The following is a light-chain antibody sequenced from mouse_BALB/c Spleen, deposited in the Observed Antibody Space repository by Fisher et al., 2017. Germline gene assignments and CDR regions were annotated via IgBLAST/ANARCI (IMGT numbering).Light chain of an antibody. CDR3: HQRSSYPFT. Sequence: DIVMTQTPAIMSASPGEKVTMTCSASSSVSSSYLHWYQQKSGASPKLWIYSTSNLASGVPARFSGSGSGTSYSLTISSMEAEDAATYYCHQRSSYPFTFGSGTKLEIK. J-gene: IGKJ4*01. CDR1: SSVSSSY. V-gene: IGKV4-57-1*01. CDR2: STS.